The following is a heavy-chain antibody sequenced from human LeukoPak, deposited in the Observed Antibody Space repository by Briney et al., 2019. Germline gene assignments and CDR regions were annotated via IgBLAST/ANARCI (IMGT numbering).Heavy chain of an antibody. CDR1: GFTFSDYY. D-gene: IGHD3-22*01. J-gene: IGHJ4*02. CDR2: ISSSGSTI. CDR3: ARAGDDSSGYFDY. V-gene: IGHV3-11*01. Sequence: GGSLRLSCAASGFTFSDYYMSWIRQAPGKGLEWVSYISSSGSTIYYADSVKGRFTISRDNAKNSLYLQMNSLRAEDTALYSCARAGDDSSGYFDYWGQGTLVTVSS.